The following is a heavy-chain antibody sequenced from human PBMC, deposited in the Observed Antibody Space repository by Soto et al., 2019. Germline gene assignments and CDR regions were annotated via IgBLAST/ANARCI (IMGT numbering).Heavy chain of an antibody. CDR1: GGTFSSYA. V-gene: IGHV1-69*12. CDR3: ASGYYDFWSGPGGGMGV. CDR2: IIPIFGTA. Sequence: QVQLVQSGAEVKKPGSSVKVSCKASGGTFSSYAISWVRQAPGQGLEWMGGIIPIFGTANYAQKFQGRVTITADESTSTAYMELSSLKSEDQAVDYCASGYYDFWSGPGGGMGVWGQGTTVTVSS. D-gene: IGHD3-3*01. J-gene: IGHJ6*02.